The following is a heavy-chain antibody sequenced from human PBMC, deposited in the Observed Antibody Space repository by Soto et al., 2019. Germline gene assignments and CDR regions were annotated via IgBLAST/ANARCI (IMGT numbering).Heavy chain of an antibody. CDR1: GFNVGAFA. Sequence: GGSLRLSCAASGFNVGAFAVNWVRQAPGKGLEWVSGISVSDAFIYYADSVRGRFSISRDASENILYLQMNSLRVDDTALYYCTRETVAGITGLDYWGPGTLVTVSS. D-gene: IGHD1-20*01. CDR3: TRETVAGITGLDY. V-gene: IGHV3-23*01. CDR2: ISVSDAFI. J-gene: IGHJ4*02.